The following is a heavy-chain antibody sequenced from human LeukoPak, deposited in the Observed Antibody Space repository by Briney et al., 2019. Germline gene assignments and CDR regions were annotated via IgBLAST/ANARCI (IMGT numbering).Heavy chain of an antibody. CDR3: ARTYFYDSGGYYY. V-gene: IGHV3-23*01. CDR1: GFTFNNYA. J-gene: IGHJ4*02. D-gene: IGHD3-22*01. Sequence: GGSLRLSCAASGFTFNNYAMSWVRQAPRKGLEWVSGISASGGTTYYADSVKGRFTISRDNSKNTLYLQMNSLRAEDTAVYYCARTYFYDSGGYYYWGQGTLVTVSS. CDR2: ISASGGTT.